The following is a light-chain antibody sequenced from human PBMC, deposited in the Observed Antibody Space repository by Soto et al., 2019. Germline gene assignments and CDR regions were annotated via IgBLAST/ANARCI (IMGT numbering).Light chain of an antibody. J-gene: IGLJ3*02. Sequence: QSALTQPASVSGSPGQSITISCTGTTSDVGGYTYVSWYQQHPGKAPKLIISEVSNRPSGVSHRFSGSKSGNTASLTISGLQPADEADYYCSSYTRSSSLVFGGGTKVTVL. CDR1: TSDVGGYTY. CDR3: SSYTRSSSLV. V-gene: IGLV2-14*01. CDR2: EVS.